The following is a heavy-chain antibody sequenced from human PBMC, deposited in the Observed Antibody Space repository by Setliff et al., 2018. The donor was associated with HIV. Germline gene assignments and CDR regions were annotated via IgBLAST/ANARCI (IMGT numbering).Heavy chain of an antibody. Sequence: PSETLSLTCAVYGGSFSGYYWSWIRQPPGKGLEWIGEINHSGSTNYNPSLKSRVTISVDTSKNQFSLKLSSVTAADTAVYYCARLGDDSSGYSRVGAFDIWGQGTMVTVS. J-gene: IGHJ3*02. V-gene: IGHV4-34*01. CDR1: GGSFSGYY. D-gene: IGHD3-22*01. CDR2: INHSGST. CDR3: ARLGDDSSGYSRVGAFDI.